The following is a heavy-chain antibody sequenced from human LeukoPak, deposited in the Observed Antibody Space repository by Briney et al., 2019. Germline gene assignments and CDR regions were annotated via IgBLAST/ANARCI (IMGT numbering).Heavy chain of an antibody. D-gene: IGHD1-26*01. CDR1: GYTFTSYG. J-gene: IGHJ4*02. V-gene: IGHV1-18*01. CDR2: ISAYNGNA. Sequence: ASVKVSCKASGYTFTSYGISWVRQAPGQGLEWMGWISAYNGNANYAQKLQGRVTMTIDTSTSTAYMELRSLRSDDTAVYYCARRFSYRLPDYWGQGTLVTVSS. CDR3: ARRFSYRLPDY.